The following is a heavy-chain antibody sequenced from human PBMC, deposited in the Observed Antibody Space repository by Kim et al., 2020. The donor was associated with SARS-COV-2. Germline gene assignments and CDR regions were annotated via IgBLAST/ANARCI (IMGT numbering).Heavy chain of an antibody. V-gene: IGHV5-51*01. CDR2: IYPGDSDT. D-gene: IGHD3-10*01. J-gene: IGHJ4*02. Sequence: GESLKISCKGSGYSFTSYWIGWVRQMPGKGLEWMGIIYPGDSDTRYSPSFQGQVTISADKSISTAYLQWSSLKASDTAMYYCARHSNTLWFGDRELFDYWGQGTLVTVSS. CDR3: ARHSNTLWFGDRELFDY. CDR1: GYSFTSYW.